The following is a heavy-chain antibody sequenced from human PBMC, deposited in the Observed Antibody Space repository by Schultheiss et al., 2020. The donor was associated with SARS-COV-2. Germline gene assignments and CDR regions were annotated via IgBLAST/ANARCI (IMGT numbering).Heavy chain of an antibody. V-gene: IGHV3-21*05. Sequence: GGSLRLSCAASGFTFSSYSMNWVRQAPGKGLEWVSYISSSSSYIYYADSVKGRFTISRDNAKNTLYLQMNSLRAEDTAVYYCARYCSSTSCSWGAFDIWGQGTMVTVSS. D-gene: IGHD2-2*01. J-gene: IGHJ3*02. CDR2: ISSSSSYI. CDR1: GFTFSSYS. CDR3: ARYCSSTSCSWGAFDI.